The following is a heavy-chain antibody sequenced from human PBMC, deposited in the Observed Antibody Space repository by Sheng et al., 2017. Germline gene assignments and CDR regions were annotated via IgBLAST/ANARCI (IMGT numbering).Heavy chain of an antibody. CDR2: IIPIFGTA. CDR3: ARKACSSTSCYPYYYYYMDV. Sequence: QVQLVQSGAEVKKPGSSVKVSCKASGGTFSSYAISWVRQAPGQGLEWMGGIIPIFGTANYAQKFQGRVTITADESTSTAYMELSSLRSEDTAVYYYARKACSSTSCYPYYYYYMDVWGQGTTVTVSS. V-gene: IGHV1-69*13. D-gene: IGHD2-2*01. CDR1: GGTFSSYA. J-gene: IGHJ6*03.